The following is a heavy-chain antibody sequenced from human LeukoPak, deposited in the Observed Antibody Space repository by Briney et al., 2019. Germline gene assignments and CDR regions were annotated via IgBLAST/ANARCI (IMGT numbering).Heavy chain of an antibody. CDR3: ARTGYYDSSGYYIDY. CDR1: GGTFSSYA. J-gene: IGHJ4*02. CDR2: IIPILGIA. D-gene: IGHD3-22*01. Sequence: SVKVSCKASGGTFSSYAISWVRQAPGQGLEWMGRIIPILGIANYAQKFQGRVTITADKSTSTAYMELSSLRSEDTAVYYCARTGYYDSSGYYIDYWGRGTPVTVSS. V-gene: IGHV1-69*04.